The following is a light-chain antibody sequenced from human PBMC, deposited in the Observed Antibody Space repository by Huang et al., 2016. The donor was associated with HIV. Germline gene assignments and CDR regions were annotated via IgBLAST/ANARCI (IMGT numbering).Light chain of an antibody. Sequence: DIVMTQSPLSLPVTPGEPASISCRSSQSILHTNGSNFFDWYLQKPGQSPRLLIYLGSTRAPVVPDRFSGSGSGTDFTLKISRVEAEDVGVYYSMQALQSPTFGQGTKLEIK. CDR1: QSILHTNGSNF. CDR2: LGS. CDR3: MQALQSPT. J-gene: IGKJ2*01. V-gene: IGKV2-28*01.